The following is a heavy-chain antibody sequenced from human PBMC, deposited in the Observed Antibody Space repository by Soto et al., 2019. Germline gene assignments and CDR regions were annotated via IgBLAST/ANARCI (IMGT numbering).Heavy chain of an antibody. V-gene: IGHV3-33*01. D-gene: IGHD4-17*01. Sequence: GGSLRLSCAASGFAFSSYGMHWVRQAPGKGLEWVAVIWYDGSNKYYADSVKGRFTISRDNSKNTLYLQMNSLRAEDTAVYYCARDTAPSDVWGQGTTVTVSS. CDR1: GFAFSSYG. CDR3: ARDTAPSDV. J-gene: IGHJ6*02. CDR2: IWYDGSNK.